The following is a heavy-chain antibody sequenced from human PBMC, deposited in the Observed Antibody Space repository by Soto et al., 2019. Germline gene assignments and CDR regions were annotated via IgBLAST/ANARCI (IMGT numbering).Heavy chain of an antibody. CDR1: GFTFSTYD. Sequence: GGSLRLSCITSGFTFSTYDMSWVRQAPGKGLEWVSVITASGDNTYYADSVRGRFTISRDNSKNTLYLQMNSLRAEDTAVYYCANGGKQSVAYWGQGTLVTVSS. D-gene: IGHD3-16*01. CDR2: ITASGDNT. V-gene: IGHV3-23*01. J-gene: IGHJ4*02. CDR3: ANGGKQSVAY.